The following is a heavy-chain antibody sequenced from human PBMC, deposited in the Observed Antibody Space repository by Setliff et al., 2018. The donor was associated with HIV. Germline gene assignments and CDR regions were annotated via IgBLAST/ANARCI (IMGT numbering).Heavy chain of an antibody. CDR2: VYYNGAT. Sequence: PSETLSLTCTVSDGSIASSTHHWAWIRQPPGKGLEWIGSVYYNGATDHNPSLKNRVTISVDTSNQQFSLKLSSVTAADTAVYYCARLPARRTMDYWGQGTLVTVSS. CDR1: DGSIASSTHH. V-gene: IGHV4-39*01. J-gene: IGHJ4*02. CDR3: ARLPARRTMDY. D-gene: IGHD3-10*01.